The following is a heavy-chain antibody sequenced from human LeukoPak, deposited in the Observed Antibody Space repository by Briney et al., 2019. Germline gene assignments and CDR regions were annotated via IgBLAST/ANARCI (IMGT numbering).Heavy chain of an antibody. CDR1: GFTFSTYN. CDR3: ARALPGCDRTNCYGLDY. V-gene: IGHV3-21*04. J-gene: IGHJ4*02. D-gene: IGHD2-2*01. CDR2: ITSSSSYI. Sequence: PGGSLRLSCAASGFTFSTYNMNWVRQAPGKGLEWVSSITSSSSYIYYADSVKGRFTISRDNAKNSLYLQMNSLRAEDTAVYYCARALPGCDRTNCYGLDYWGQGTLVTVSS.